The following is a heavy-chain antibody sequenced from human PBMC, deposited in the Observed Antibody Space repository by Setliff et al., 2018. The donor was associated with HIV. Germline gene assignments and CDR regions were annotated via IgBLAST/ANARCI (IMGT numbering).Heavy chain of an antibody. J-gene: IGHJ4*02. CDR2: ISTYNGNT. V-gene: IGHV1-18*03. CDR1: GYTFNNYG. CDR3: ARDSEAGV. Sequence: ASVKVSCKASGYTFNNYGISWVRQAPGQGLEWMGWISTYNGNTNYAQKFQGRVTLTTDTSTNTAYMELRGLKSDDMAMYYCARDSEAGVWGQGTLVTVSS. D-gene: IGHD3-10*01.